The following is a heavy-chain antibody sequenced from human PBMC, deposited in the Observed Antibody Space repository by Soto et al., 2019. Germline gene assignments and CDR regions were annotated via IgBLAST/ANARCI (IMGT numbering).Heavy chain of an antibody. CDR3: AKAYSRHYGMDV. CDR1: GFTFDDYA. Sequence: GGSLRLSFAASGFTFDDYAMHWVRQAPGKALEWVSGISWNSGSIGYADSVKGRFTISRDNAKNSLYLQMNSLRAEDTDLYYCAKAYSRHYGMDVWGQGTTVTVSS. J-gene: IGHJ6*02. CDR2: ISWNSGSI. D-gene: IGHD6-13*01. V-gene: IGHV3-9*01.